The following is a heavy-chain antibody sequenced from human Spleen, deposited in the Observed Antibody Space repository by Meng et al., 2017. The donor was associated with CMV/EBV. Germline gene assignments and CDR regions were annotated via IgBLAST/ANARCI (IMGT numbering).Heavy chain of an antibody. Sequence: TCAISGGSFSNYYWSWLRQPPGKELEWIGDINHSGSTNYIPSLKSRVSISLDTSKNQFSLRLTSVTAAVTAVYYCARPSFNWGPLFYWGPGVLVTVSS. CDR3: ARPSFNWGPLFY. D-gene: IGHD7-27*01. CDR2: INHSGST. CDR1: GGSFSNYY. V-gene: IGHV4-34*01. J-gene: IGHJ4*02.